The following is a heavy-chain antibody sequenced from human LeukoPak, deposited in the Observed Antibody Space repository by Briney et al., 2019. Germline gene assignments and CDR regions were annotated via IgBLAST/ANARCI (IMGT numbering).Heavy chain of an antibody. D-gene: IGHD3-22*01. CDR3: AKDPTHYRVWDYYETIGLSY. CDR2: MNPNSGGT. Sequence: ASVKVSCKASGYTFTDYYIHWVRQAPGQGLEWMAWMNPNSGGTSYAQKFQGRVTMTRDTSISTAYMELSRLRFDDTAVYYCAKDPTHYRVWDYYETIGLSYWGQGTLVTVSS. CDR1: GYTFTDYY. V-gene: IGHV1-2*02. J-gene: IGHJ4*02.